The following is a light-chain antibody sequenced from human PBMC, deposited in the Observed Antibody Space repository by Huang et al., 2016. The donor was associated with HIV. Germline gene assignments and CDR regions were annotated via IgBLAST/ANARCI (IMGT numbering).Light chain of an antibody. CDR3: QHRSRWPPWT. CDR2: DAC. V-gene: IGKV3-11*01. J-gene: IGKJ1*01. CDR1: QSLSTY. Sequence: EIVLTQSPGTLSLSPGERATLSCRASQSLSTYLAWYQQKPGQAPRLLIYDACNRATGIPARFSGSGSGTDFTLTISSLEPEDFAVYYCQHRSRWPPWTFGQGTKVESK.